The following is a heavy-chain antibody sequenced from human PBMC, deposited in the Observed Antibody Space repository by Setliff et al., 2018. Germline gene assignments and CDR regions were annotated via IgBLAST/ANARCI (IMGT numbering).Heavy chain of an antibody. CDR1: GGSISSMSYY. J-gene: IGHJ3*02. D-gene: IGHD1-1*01. V-gene: IGHV4-39*07. CDR2: INQSGSG. CDR3: RQAVVGRDVFDI. Sequence: PSETLSLTCTVSGGSISSMSYYWSWIRQPPGKGLEWFGEINQSGSGDYNPSFKGRVTISVDTSKKQFSLTLTSVTAADTALYYCRQAVVGRDVFDIWGQGTVVTVSS.